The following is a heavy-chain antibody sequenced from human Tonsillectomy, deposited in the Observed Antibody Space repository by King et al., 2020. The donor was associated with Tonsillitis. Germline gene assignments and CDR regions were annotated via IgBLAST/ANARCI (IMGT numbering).Heavy chain of an antibody. Sequence: EVQLVESGGAVIQPGGSLRLSCLASGVTFDEYTIHWARRRPGKSLEWVGLISWDGHSTFYTDSVEGRFTISRDNSENSVYLQMDRLTTEDTGFYYCAKGRAYYYYDIDVWGQGTTVAVSS. CDR3: AKGRAYYYYDIDV. J-gene: IGHJ6*02. V-gene: IGHV3-43*01. CDR1: GVTFDEYT. CDR2: ISWDGHST.